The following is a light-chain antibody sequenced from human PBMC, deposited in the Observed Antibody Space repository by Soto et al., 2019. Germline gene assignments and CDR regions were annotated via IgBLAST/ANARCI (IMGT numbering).Light chain of an antibody. Sequence: EIVLTQSPATLSLSPGERATLYCGASQRVSTNYLAWYQQKPGLAPRLLIYDAYIRATGISDRFSGSGSGTDFILTISSLQPDDFATYYCQQYDSYSRTFGQGTKLEI. CDR1: QRVSTNY. CDR3: QQYDSYSRT. CDR2: DAY. J-gene: IGKJ2*01. V-gene: IGKV3D-20*01.